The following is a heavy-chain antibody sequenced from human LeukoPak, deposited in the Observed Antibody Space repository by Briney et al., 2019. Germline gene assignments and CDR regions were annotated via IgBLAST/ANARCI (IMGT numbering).Heavy chain of an antibody. CDR1: GFTFSSYS. V-gene: IGHV3-21*01. Sequence: GGSLRLSCAASGFTFSSYSMNWVRQAPGKGLEWVSSISSSSSYIYYADSVKGRFTISRDNAKNSLYLQMNSLRAEDTAVYYCAKAGYSSSLAETFDPWGQGTLVTVSS. J-gene: IGHJ5*02. CDR2: ISSSSSYI. CDR3: AKAGYSSSLAETFDP. D-gene: IGHD6-13*01.